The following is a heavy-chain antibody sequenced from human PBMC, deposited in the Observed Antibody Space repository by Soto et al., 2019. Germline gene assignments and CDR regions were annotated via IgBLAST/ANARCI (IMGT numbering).Heavy chain of an antibody. J-gene: IGHJ5*02. V-gene: IGHV3-23*01. CDR3: AKEDIVVVVAADHWFDP. CDR2: ISGSGGST. Sequence: PCGSLRLSCAACGFTFISCGTPYVDHTPGKWREWVSAISGSGGSTYYADSVKGRFTISRDNSKNTLYLQMNSLRAEDTAVYYCAKEDIVVVVAADHWFDPWGQGTLVTVSS. D-gene: IGHD2-15*01. CDR1: GFTFISCG.